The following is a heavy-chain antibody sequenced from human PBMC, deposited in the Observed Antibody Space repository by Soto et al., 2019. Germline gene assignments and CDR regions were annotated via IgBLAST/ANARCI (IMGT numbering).Heavy chain of an antibody. V-gene: IGHV4-30-2*01. J-gene: IGHJ4*02. CDR2: IYHSGST. CDR1: GGSISSGGYS. CDR3: ARGEPLLWFGELLSNFDY. D-gene: IGHD3-10*01. Sequence: SETLSLTCAVSGGSISSGGYSWSWIRQPPGKGLEWIGYIYHSGSTNYNPSLKSRVTISVDTSKNQFSLKLSSVTAADTAVYYCARGEPLLWFGELLSNFDYWGQGTLVTVSS.